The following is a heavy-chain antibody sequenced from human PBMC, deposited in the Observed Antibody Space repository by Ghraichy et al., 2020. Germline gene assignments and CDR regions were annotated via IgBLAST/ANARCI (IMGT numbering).Heavy chain of an antibody. D-gene: IGHD2-2*01. CDR1: GGSISSYY. CDR2: IYYSGST. J-gene: IGHJ4*02. Sequence: SETLSLTCTVSGGSISSYYWSWIRQPPGKGLEWIGYIYYSGSTNYNPSLKSRVTISVDTSKNQFSLKLSSVTAADTAVYYCARFVVVPAAKSNYYFDYWGQGTLVTVSS. CDR3: ARFVVVPAAKSNYYFDY. V-gene: IGHV4-59*01.